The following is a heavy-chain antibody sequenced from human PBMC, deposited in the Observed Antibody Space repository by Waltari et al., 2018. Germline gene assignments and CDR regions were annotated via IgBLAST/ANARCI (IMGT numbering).Heavy chain of an antibody. CDR1: GFNFEPYT. V-gene: IGHV3-9*01. D-gene: IGHD4-17*01. CDR3: VGNVATSGDYGYSDH. Sequence: EVYLVESGGALVQPGTSLRLSCAASGFNFEPYTLHWVRQAPGMGLEWVAGISWNRASIAYADSVRGRFTISRDNAKKSVSLHMDTLGPEDTALYFCVGNVATSGDYGYSDHWGQGTLVTVSS. J-gene: IGHJ4*02. CDR2: ISWNRASI.